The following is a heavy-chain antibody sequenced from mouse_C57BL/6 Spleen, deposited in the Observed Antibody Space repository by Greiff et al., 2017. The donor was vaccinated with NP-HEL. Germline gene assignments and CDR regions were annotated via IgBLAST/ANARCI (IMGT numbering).Heavy chain of an antibody. D-gene: IGHD6-2*01. CDR1: GFTFSSYA. CDR3: ARKNSLYAMDY. CDR2: ISDGGSYT. Sequence: EVKVVESGGGLVKPGGSLKLSCAASGFTFSSYAMSWVRQTPEKRLEWVATISDGGSYTYYPDNVKGRFTISRDNAKNNLYLQMSHLKSEDTAMYYCARKNSLYAMDYWGQGTSVTVSS. V-gene: IGHV5-4*03. J-gene: IGHJ4*01.